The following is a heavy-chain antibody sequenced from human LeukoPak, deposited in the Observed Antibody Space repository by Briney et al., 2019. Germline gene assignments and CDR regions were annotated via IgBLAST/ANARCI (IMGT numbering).Heavy chain of an antibody. CDR3: TVQVIPSDKWFDP. Sequence: GGSLRLSCTASGLLFGDYGMTWVRQAPGKGLEWVGFIRSKPYGGTADYAESVKGRFTISRDDSRTIAYLDMNGLKTEDSAVYHCTVQVIPSDKWFDPWGLGTPVSVSS. D-gene: IGHD2-21*01. V-gene: IGHV3-49*04. CDR2: IRSKPYGGTA. J-gene: IGHJ5*02. CDR1: GLLFGDYG.